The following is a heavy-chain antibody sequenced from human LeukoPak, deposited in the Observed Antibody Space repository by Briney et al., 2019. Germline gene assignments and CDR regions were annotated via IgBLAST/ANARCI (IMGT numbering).Heavy chain of an antibody. V-gene: IGHV3-30-3*01. J-gene: IGHJ4*02. Sequence: GGSLRLPCAASGFTFSSYAMHWVRQAPGKGLEWVAVISYDGSNKYYADSVKGRFTISRDNSKNTLYLQMNSLRAEDTAVYYCARAGSGSYSSLDYWGQGTLVTVSS. CDR3: ARAGSGSYSSLDY. CDR2: ISYDGSNK. D-gene: IGHD1-26*01. CDR1: GFTFSSYA.